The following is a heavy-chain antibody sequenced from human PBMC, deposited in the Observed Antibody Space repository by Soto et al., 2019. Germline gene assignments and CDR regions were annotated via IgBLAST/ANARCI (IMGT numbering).Heavy chain of an antibody. Sequence: EVQLVESGGDLVQPGGSLKLSCAASGFSISRSAIHWVRQASGKGLEWVARIRDKTNGYATGYAASVQGRFTISRDDSKTTAFLQMNSLKTEDTAVYYCTRLDAPGDRALDIWGQGTMVTVSS. CDR3: TRLDAPGDRALDI. CDR2: IRDKTNGYAT. V-gene: IGHV3-73*01. CDR1: GFSISRSA. J-gene: IGHJ3*02.